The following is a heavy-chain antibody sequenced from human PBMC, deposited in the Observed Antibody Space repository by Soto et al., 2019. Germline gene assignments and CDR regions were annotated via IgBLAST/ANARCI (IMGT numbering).Heavy chain of an antibody. J-gene: IGHJ6*02. Sequence: PGGSLRLSCAASGFTFSRYGMHWVRQAPGKGLEWVAVIWYDGSNTHYGDSVKGRFTISRDNSKDTLFLQMNSLRAEDTAVYYCARRGFYGAGSYKLDYYYYYALDVWGQGTTVTVSS. CDR2: IWYDGSNT. V-gene: IGHV3-33*01. CDR1: GFTFSRYG. D-gene: IGHD3-10*01. CDR3: ARRGFYGAGSYKLDYYYYYALDV.